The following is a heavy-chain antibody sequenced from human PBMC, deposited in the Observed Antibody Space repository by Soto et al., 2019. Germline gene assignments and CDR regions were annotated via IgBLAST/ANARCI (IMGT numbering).Heavy chain of an antibody. CDR1: GFTFSSYA. V-gene: IGHV3-23*01. CDR2: ISGSGGST. D-gene: IGHD3-10*01. Sequence: PGGSLRLSCAASGFTFSSYAMSWVRQAPGKGLEWVSAISGSGGSTYYADSVKGRFTISRDNSKNTLYLQMNSLRAEDTAVYSCAKSGEGAHPGQDAFDIWGQGTMVTVSS. CDR3: AKSGEGAHPGQDAFDI. J-gene: IGHJ3*02.